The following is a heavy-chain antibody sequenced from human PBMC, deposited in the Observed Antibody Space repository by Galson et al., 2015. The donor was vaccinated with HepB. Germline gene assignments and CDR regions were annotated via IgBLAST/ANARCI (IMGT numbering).Heavy chain of an antibody. D-gene: IGHD3-22*01. V-gene: IGHV3-73*01. J-gene: IGHJ4*02. Sequence: SLRLSCAASGFTFSGSAMHWVRQASGRGLEWVGRIRNKADNYATAYAASVKGRFTISRDDSKNTAYLQLNSLKTEDTAVYYCTRHGYYYDSSGNLPSNDYWGQGTLVTVSS. CDR2: IRNKADNYAT. CDR3: TRHGYYYDSSGNLPSNDY. CDR1: GFTFSGSA.